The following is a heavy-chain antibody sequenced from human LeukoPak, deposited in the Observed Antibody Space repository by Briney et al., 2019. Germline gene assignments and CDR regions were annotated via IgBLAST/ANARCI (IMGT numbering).Heavy chain of an antibody. CDR2: IYYSGST. Sequence: PSETLSLTCTVSGGSISSYYWSWIRQPPGKGLEWIGYIYYSGSTNYNPSLKSRVTISVDPPKNQFSLKLSSVTAADTAVYYCARRYYYGSGRIYYFDYWGQGTLVTVSS. V-gene: IGHV4-59*08. CDR3: ARRYYYGSGRIYYFDY. J-gene: IGHJ4*02. CDR1: GGSISSYY. D-gene: IGHD3-10*01.